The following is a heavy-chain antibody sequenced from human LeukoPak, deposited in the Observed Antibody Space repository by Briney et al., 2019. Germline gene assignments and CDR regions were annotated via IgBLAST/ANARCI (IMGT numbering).Heavy chain of an antibody. CDR3: AKDNAVATALDDSFDI. V-gene: IGHV3-23*01. J-gene: IGHJ3*02. Sequence: GGSLRLSCAASGFTFSNYAMNWVRQAPGKGLEWGSGISGSGVGTYYADSVKGRFTISRDNSKSTLYLQMNSLRAEDTALYYCAKDNAVATALDDSFDIWGQGTMVTVSS. CDR1: GFTFSNYA. CDR2: ISGSGVGT. D-gene: IGHD5-12*01.